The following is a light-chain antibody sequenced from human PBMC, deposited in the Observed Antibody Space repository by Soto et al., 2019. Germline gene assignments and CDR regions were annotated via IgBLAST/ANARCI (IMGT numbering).Light chain of an antibody. CDR2: DAS. V-gene: IGKV1-33*01. CDR1: QNIKNY. Sequence: DIQMTHSPSSLSASVGYRFTITCQASQNIKNYLNWYKQKPGRAPKLLIYDASNLEAGVPSRLRGSASGTDFPFTISSMKPEDIATYYCQQYENIPTFGQGTRLEIK. CDR3: QQYENIPT. J-gene: IGKJ5*01.